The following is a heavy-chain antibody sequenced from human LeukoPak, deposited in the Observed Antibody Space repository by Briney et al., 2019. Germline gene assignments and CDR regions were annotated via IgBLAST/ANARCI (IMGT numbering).Heavy chain of an antibody. CDR1: GYSFSSYW. V-gene: IGHV5-51*01. J-gene: IGHJ4*02. D-gene: IGHD6-13*01. CDR2: IYPRDSRT. Sequence: GESLKISCKGSGYSFSSYWIAWVRQMPGKGLEWMGVIYPRDSRTTYSPSFQDQVTISADKSISTAYLQWTSLKASDTAMYYCARLGSSWRDFDYWGQGTLVTVSS. CDR3: ARLGSSWRDFDY.